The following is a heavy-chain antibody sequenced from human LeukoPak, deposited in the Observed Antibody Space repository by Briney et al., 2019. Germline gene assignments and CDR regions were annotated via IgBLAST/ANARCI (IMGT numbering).Heavy chain of an antibody. V-gene: IGHV1-46*01. CDR3: ARVSYGDYPTDYYYGMDV. J-gene: IGHJ6*02. CDR2: INPSGGST. D-gene: IGHD4-17*01. CDR1: GYTFTSYY. Sequence: GASVKVSCKASGYTFTSYYMHWVRQAPGQGLEWMGIINPSGGSTSYAQKFQGRVTMTSDTSTSTVYMELSSLRSEDTAVYYCARVSYGDYPTDYYYGMDVWGQGTTVTVSS.